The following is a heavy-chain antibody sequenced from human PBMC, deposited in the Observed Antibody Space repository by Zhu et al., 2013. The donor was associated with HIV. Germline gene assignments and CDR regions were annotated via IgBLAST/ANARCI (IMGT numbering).Heavy chain of an antibody. V-gene: IGHV1-69*17. J-gene: IGHJ6*01. D-gene: IGHD4-17*01. CDR1: GGTFSSYG. CDR2: IIPIFGIA. CDR3: ATGGIGSGLGGGLTFVLRVWNV. Sequence: QVQLVQSGAEVKKPGSSVKVSCKASGGTFSSYGISWVRQAPGQGPEWMGGIIPIFGIANYAQKFQGRVTITADKSTSTAYMELSSLRSEDTAVYYCATGGIGSGLGGGLTFVLRVWNVWGPRGPRSP.